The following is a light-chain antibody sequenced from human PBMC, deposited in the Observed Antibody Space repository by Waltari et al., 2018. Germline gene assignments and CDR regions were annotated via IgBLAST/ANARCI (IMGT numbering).Light chain of an antibody. CDR2: GAS. Sequence: EIVLTQSPDTLSLSPGERATLSCRASQSVSSSYLAWYQQKPGQAPRLLIYGASNRATGIPDRFSGSGSGTDFTLTISRLEPEDFAVYYCHQYGSSPFTFGPGTKVNVK. V-gene: IGKV3-20*01. CDR3: HQYGSSPFT. J-gene: IGKJ3*01. CDR1: QSVSSSY.